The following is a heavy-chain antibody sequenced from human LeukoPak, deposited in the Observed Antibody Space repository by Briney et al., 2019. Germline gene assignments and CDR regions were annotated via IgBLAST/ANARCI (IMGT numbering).Heavy chain of an antibody. CDR3: ARDGSGYYGYFDL. D-gene: IGHD3-3*01. CDR2: IYYSGST. CDR1: GGSISSYY. J-gene: IGHJ2*01. V-gene: IGHV4-59*01. Sequence: SETLSLTCTVSGGSISSYYWSWIRQPPGKGLEWIGYIYYSGSTNYNPSLRSRVTISVDTSKNQFSLRLSSVTAADTAVYYCARDGSGYYGYFDLWGRGTLVTVSS.